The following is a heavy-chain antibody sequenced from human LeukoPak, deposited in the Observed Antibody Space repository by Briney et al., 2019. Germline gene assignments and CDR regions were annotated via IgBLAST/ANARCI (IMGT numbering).Heavy chain of an antibody. CDR3: ARSPSSFGY. D-gene: IGHD6-13*01. CDR1: GFSVSTTY. CDR2: INHSGST. Sequence: PGGSLRLSCAANGFSVSTTYLSWIRQPPGKGLEWIGEINHSGSTNYNPSLKSRVTISVDTSKNQFSLKLSSVTAADTAVYYCARSPSSFGYWGQGTLVTVSS. V-gene: IGHV4-34*01. J-gene: IGHJ4*02.